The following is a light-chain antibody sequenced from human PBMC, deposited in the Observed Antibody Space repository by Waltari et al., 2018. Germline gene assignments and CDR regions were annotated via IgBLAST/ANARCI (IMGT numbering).Light chain of an antibody. J-gene: IGLJ2*01. Sequence: QSALTQPDSVSGSPGQTITISCTGTSSDVGDYKYVSWYQQYPGKAPKVIIYDAINRPSGVYNRFSGSKSGNSASLTISGLQAEDEAHYFCASFISSTSGVFGGGTRLTVL. CDR3: ASFISSTSGV. V-gene: IGLV2-14*03. CDR1: SSDVGDYKY. CDR2: DAI.